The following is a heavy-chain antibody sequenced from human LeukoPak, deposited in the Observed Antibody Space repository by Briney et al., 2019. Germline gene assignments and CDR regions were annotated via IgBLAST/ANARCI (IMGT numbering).Heavy chain of an antibody. CDR1: GGSISSGDYY. D-gene: IGHD3-10*01. J-gene: IGHJ3*02. Sequence: PSQTLSLTCTVSGGSISSGDYYWSWICQPPGKGLEWIGYIYYSGSTYYNPSLKSRVTISVDTSKNQFSLKLSSVTAADTAVYYCARGLWFGELSCAFDIWGQGTMVTVSS. V-gene: IGHV4-30-4*01. CDR2: IYYSGST. CDR3: ARGLWFGELSCAFDI.